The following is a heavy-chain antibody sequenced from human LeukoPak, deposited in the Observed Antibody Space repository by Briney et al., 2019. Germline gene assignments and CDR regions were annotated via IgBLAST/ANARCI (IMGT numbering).Heavy chain of an antibody. Sequence: SQTLSLTCTVSGGSISRGGYYWSWIRQPPGKGLEWIGYIYHSGSTYYNPSLKSRVTISVDGSKNQFSLKLSSVTAADTAVYYCARDTTDTVDYWGQGTLVTVSS. V-gene: IGHV4-30-2*01. D-gene: IGHD5-18*01. CDR2: IYHSGST. CDR3: ARDTTDTVDY. CDR1: GGSISRGGYY. J-gene: IGHJ4*02.